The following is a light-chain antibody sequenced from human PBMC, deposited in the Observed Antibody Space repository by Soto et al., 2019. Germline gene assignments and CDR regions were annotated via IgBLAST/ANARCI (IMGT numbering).Light chain of an antibody. Sequence: EIVLTQSPGTLSLSPGERATLSCRASQSISSSYLVWYQQKPGQAPRLLMYGASSRATGTPDRISGSGSGTDFTLTISRLEPEDFAVYYCQQYSSSPETFGQGTKVEIK. V-gene: IGKV3-20*01. CDR1: QSISSSY. CDR2: GAS. CDR3: QQYSSSPET. J-gene: IGKJ1*01.